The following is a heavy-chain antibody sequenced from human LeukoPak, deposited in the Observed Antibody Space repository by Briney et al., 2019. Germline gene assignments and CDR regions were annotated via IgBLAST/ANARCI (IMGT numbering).Heavy chain of an antibody. Sequence: PGGSLRLSCAASGFTFSSCEMNWVRQSPGKGLEWVAVIWYDGSNKLYADSVKGRFTISRDNSRNTLYLQMNSLSAEDTAVYYCARDRYSSMWSVFEYWGQGALVTVSS. CDR3: ARDRYSSMWSVFEY. D-gene: IGHD6-13*01. J-gene: IGHJ4*02. CDR2: IWYDGSNK. V-gene: IGHV3-33*08. CDR1: GFTFSSCE.